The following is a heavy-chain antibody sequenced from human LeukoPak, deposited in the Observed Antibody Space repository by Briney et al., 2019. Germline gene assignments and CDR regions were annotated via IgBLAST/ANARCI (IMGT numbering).Heavy chain of an antibody. D-gene: IGHD6-13*01. CDR2: IYPGDSDT. J-gene: IGHJ4*02. CDR3: ARVYSSSWSAGGY. V-gene: IGHV5-51*01. CDR1: GYSFSSYW. Sequence: GESLKISCKGSGYSFSSYWIGWVRQMPGKGLEWMGIIYPGDSDTRYSPPFQGQVTISVDKSISTAYLQWSSLKASDTAIYYCARVYSSSWSAGGYWGQGTLVTVSS.